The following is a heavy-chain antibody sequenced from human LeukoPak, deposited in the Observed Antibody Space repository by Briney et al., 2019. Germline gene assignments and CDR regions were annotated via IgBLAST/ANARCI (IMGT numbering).Heavy chain of an antibody. Sequence: PGGSLRLFCAASGFNFYSDDMSGVRQAPGKGLEWVSGLIYSGTTTYYADSVKGRFTISRDNSKNTLSLQMNSLRADDTAIYFCANGGWGRAFDIWGQGTMVTVS. V-gene: IGHV3-23*01. J-gene: IGHJ3*02. CDR1: GFNFYSDD. CDR3: ANGGWGRAFDI. D-gene: IGHD1-26*01. CDR2: LIYSGTTT.